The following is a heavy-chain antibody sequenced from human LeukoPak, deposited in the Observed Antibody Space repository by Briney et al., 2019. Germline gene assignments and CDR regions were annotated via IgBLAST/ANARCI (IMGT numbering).Heavy chain of an antibody. CDR2: ISSSGSTI. Sequence: PGGSLRLSCAASGFTFSDYYMSWIRQAPGKGLEWVSYISSSGSTIYYADSVKGRFTISRDNAENSLYLQMNSLRAEDTAVYYCARPAKYCSGGSCYWGGIDYWGQGTLVTVSS. J-gene: IGHJ4*02. V-gene: IGHV3-11*04. D-gene: IGHD2-15*01. CDR1: GFTFSDYY. CDR3: ARPAKYCSGGSCYWGGIDY.